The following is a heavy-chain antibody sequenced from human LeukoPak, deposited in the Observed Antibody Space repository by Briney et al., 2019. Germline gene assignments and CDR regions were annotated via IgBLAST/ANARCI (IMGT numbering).Heavy chain of an antibody. Sequence: GGSLRLSCAASGFTFSSYTINWVRQAPGKGLEWVSSISSTSRYIYSADSVKGRFTISRDNSRNSLYLQMDSLRAEDTAVYYCARDGVTVASSPSYWYFDLWGRGTLVTVSS. CDR2: ISSTSRYI. V-gene: IGHV3-21*01. D-gene: IGHD3-3*01. J-gene: IGHJ2*01. CDR1: GFTFSSYT. CDR3: ARDGVTVASSPSYWYFDL.